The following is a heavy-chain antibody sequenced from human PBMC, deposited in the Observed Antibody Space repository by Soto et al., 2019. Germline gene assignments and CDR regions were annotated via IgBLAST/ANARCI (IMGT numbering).Heavy chain of an antibody. CDR1: GGTFSSYA. Sequence: ASVKVSCKASGGTFSSYAISWVRQAPGQGLEWMGGIIPIFGTANYAQKFQGRVTITADESTSTAYMELSSLRSEDTAVYYCASSISRSPQPRSQYYYYYGMDVWGQGTTVTVSS. D-gene: IGHD6-13*01. CDR3: ASSISRSPQPRSQYYYYYGMDV. J-gene: IGHJ6*02. V-gene: IGHV1-69*13. CDR2: IIPIFGTA.